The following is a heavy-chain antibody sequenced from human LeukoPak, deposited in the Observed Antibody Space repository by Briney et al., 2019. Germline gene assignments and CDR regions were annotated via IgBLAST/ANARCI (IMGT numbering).Heavy chain of an antibody. J-gene: IGHJ4*02. CDR1: GFTFSSYA. Sequence: GGSLRLSCAASGFTFSSYAMSWVRQAPGKGLEWVSAISGSGGSTYYADSVKGRFTISRDNSKNTLYLQMNSLRAEDTAVYYCARDSLLGYDSPWFDYWGQGTLVTVSS. CDR3: ARDSLLGYDSPWFDY. V-gene: IGHV3-23*01. D-gene: IGHD3-22*01. CDR2: ISGSGGST.